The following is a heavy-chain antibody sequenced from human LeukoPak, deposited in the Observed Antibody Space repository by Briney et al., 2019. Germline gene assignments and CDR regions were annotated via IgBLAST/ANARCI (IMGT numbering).Heavy chain of an antibody. CDR2: IWYDGSNK. D-gene: IGHD6-6*01. Sequence: GRSLRLSCAASGFTFSSYGMHWVRQAPGKGLEWVAVIWYDGSNKYYADSVRGRFTISRDNSKNTLYLQMDRLRCEDTAVFYCTRSRFSSSSGNDYWGQGTLVTVSS. V-gene: IGHV3-33*01. CDR1: GFTFSSYG. CDR3: TRSRFSSSSGNDY. J-gene: IGHJ4*02.